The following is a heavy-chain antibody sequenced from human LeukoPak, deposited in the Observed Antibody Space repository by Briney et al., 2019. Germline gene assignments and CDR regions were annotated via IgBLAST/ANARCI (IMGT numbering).Heavy chain of an antibody. CDR2: ITYSGSAT. V-gene: IGHV3-48*03. CDR3: ARSHPEYDHYDS. CDR1: RFIFSSYD. Sequence: PGGSLRLSCAASRFIFSSYDMSWVRQAPGKGLEWISHITYSGSATYYADSVKGRFTISRDNAKNSLNLQMHGLTVEDTAVYYCARSHPEYDHYDSWGQGTLVTVSS. J-gene: IGHJ4*02. D-gene: IGHD1-1*01.